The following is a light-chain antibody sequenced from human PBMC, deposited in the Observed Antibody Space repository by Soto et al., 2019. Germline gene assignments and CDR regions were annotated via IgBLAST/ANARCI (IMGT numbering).Light chain of an antibody. Sequence: EVVLTQSPGTLSLSPGERATLSCRASQSVSNFYLAWYQQKPGQAPRLLMYGASKRATGIPDRFSGSGSGTDFTLTISRLEPEDFAVYYCQHYSAAPYTFGQRTKREI. J-gene: IGKJ2*01. CDR1: QSVSNFY. CDR3: QHYSAAPYT. CDR2: GAS. V-gene: IGKV3-20*01.